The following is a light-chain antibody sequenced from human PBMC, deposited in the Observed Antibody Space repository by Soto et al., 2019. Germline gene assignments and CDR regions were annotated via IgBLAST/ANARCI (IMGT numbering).Light chain of an antibody. J-gene: IGLJ2*01. CDR1: SSNIGAGYH. CDR2: GNS. V-gene: IGLV1-40*01. Sequence: QSVLTQPPSVSGAPGQRVTISCTGSSSNIGAGYHVHWYQQIPGRAPKLLIYGNSNRPSGVPDRFSGSKSGTSASLAITGLQAEDEADYYCQSYDGSLSGWGLFGGGTKLPS. CDR3: QSYDGSLSGWGL.